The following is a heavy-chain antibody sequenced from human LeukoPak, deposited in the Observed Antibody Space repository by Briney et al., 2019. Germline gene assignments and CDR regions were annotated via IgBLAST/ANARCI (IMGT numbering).Heavy chain of an antibody. CDR2: IYYSGST. J-gene: IGHJ3*02. V-gene: IGHV4-39*07. D-gene: IGHD1-14*01. CDR1: GGSISSSSYY. Sequence: PSETLSLTCTVSGGSISSSSYYCGWIRQPPGKGLEWIGSIYYSGSTYYNPSLKSRVTISVDTSKNQLSLKLSSVTAADTAVYYCARDHVRFIRRRNNVFDIWGQGTMVTVSS. CDR3: ARDHVRFIRRRNNVFDI.